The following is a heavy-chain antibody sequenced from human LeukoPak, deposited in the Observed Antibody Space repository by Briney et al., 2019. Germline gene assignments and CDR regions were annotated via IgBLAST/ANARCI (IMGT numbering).Heavy chain of an antibody. CDR2: ISTSGST. CDR1: GDSISSYY. V-gene: IGHV4-4*07. CDR3: ARGRAPLDY. Sequence: SETLSLTCTVSGDSISSYYWSWIPQPAAKGLEWIGRISTSGSTNYNPSLKSRVTMSVDTSKNQFSLKLSSVTAADTAVYYCARGRAPLDYWGQGTLVTVSS. J-gene: IGHJ4*02.